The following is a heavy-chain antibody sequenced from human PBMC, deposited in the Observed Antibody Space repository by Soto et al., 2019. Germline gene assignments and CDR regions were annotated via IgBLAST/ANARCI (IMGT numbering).Heavy chain of an antibody. CDR1: GDSISSGGYY. J-gene: IGHJ4*02. CDR3: ARLRYYYDSSGYYSHLDN. Sequence: SETLSLTCSVSGDSISSGGYYWNWIRQHPGKGLEWIGYIYYSGTTYYNPSLESRVTISVDTSKNQFSLKLSSVTAADTAVYYCARLRYYYDSSGYYSHLDNWGQGTLVTVSS. V-gene: IGHV4-31*03. D-gene: IGHD3-22*01. CDR2: IYYSGTT.